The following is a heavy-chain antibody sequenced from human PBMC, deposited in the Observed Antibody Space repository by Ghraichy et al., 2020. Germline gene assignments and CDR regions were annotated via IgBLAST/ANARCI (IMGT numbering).Heavy chain of an antibody. Sequence: GGSLRLSCAASDFTFSSYPMHWVRQAPGKGLEWVAVISKAGSGKYYADSVKGRFTISRDNSKGMLYLQMNSLRPEDTAIYYCARELVPRAAVDMWGQGTMVTVSS. CDR2: ISKAGSGK. CDR3: ARELVPRAAVDM. D-gene: IGHD2-2*01. V-gene: IGHV3-30-3*01. J-gene: IGHJ3*02. CDR1: DFTFSSYP.